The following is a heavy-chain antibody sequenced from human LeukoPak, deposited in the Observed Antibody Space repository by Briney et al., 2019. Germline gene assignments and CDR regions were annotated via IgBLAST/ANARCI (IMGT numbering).Heavy chain of an antibody. CDR2: INPNSGGT. CDR1: GYTFSGFY. V-gene: IGHV1-2*02. J-gene: IGHJ5*02. CDR3: ARDTTMITYWFDP. Sequence: ASVKVSCKASGYTFSGFYINWVRQAPGQGLEWMGWINPNSGGTNYAQKFQGRVTMTRDTSVSTAYMELNRLRSDDTGVYYCARDTTMITYWFDPWGQGTLVTVSS. D-gene: IGHD5-18*01.